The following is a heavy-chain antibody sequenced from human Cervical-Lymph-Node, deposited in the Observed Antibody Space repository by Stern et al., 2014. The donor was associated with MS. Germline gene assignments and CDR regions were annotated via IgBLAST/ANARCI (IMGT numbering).Heavy chain of an antibody. V-gene: IGHV3-23*04. J-gene: IGHJ5*02. Sequence: EVQLVESGGGLVQPGGSLRLSCVASGFAFRNFAMTWVRQAPGKGLEWISGSGSDGATHFAESVQGRFALSRDNSKNTLYLYMNSLRAEDTAVYYCGKDLHYWSADAWGQGTLVTVAS. D-gene: IGHD1-1*01. CDR2: SGSDGAT. CDR3: GKDLHYWSADA. CDR1: GFAFRNFA.